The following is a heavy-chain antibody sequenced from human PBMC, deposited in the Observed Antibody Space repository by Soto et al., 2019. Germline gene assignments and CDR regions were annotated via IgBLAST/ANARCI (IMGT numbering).Heavy chain of an antibody. CDR3: AKKVNSCGSHGNSKNAMDV. V-gene: IGHV4-4*02. D-gene: IGHD2-21*01. J-gene: IGHJ6*02. CDR2: IYHSGNT. Sequence: QVQLQESGPGLVKPSGTLSLTCAVSGGSISSSNWWTWVRQPAGKGLEWLREIYHSGNTNYSPSLRGRVTISIDKSSDQFSLRLNSVTAADTAVYYCAKKVNSCGSHGNSKNAMDVWGQGTTVTVSS. CDR1: GGSISSSNW.